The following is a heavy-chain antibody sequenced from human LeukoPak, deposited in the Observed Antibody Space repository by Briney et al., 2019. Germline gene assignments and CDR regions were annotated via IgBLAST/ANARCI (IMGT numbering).Heavy chain of an antibody. D-gene: IGHD3-10*01. CDR1: GGSISSSSYY. CDR3: AREPIGGSGS. CDR2: IYYSGST. J-gene: IGHJ4*02. Sequence: PSETLSLTCTVSGGSISSSSYYWGWIRQPPGKGLEWIGSIYYSGSTYYNPSLESRVTISVDTSKNQFSLKLSSVTAADTAVYYCAREPIGGSGSWGQGTLVTVSS. V-gene: IGHV4-39*07.